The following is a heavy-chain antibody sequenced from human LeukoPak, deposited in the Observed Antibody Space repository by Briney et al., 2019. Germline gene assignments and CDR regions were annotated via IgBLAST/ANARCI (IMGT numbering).Heavy chain of an antibody. CDR2: INPNSGGT. CDR1: GYTFTGYY. J-gene: IGHJ4*02. CDR3: AIAHDYGDYVFDY. D-gene: IGHD4-17*01. Sequence: GASVKVSCKASGYTFTGYYMHWVRQAPGQGLEWMGRINPNSGGTNYAQKLQGRVTMTRDTSISTAYMELSRLRSDDTAVYYCAIAHDYGDYVFDYWGQGTLVTVSS. V-gene: IGHV1-2*06.